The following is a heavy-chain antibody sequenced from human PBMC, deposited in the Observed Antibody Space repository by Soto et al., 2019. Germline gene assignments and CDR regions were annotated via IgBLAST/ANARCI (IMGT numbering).Heavy chain of an antibody. Sequence: QVQLQESGPGLVKPSETLSLTCTVSGVSTSSYHWSWIRQPPGRGLEWIGHVSYSESTNYNPSLKRRVTMSVDTSKTHFSLKLSSLTAADTAVYFCARWMGHFDFWGQGTLVTVSS. CDR3: ARWMGHFDF. V-gene: IGHV4-59*01. J-gene: IGHJ4*02. D-gene: IGHD2-2*03. CDR2: VSYSEST. CDR1: GVSTSSYH.